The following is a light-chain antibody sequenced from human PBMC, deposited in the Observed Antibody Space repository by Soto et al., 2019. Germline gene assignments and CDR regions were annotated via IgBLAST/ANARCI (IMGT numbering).Light chain of an antibody. V-gene: IGKV1-5*03. CDR1: QYISSW. CDR2: EAS. Sequence: DIPMTQSPSTLSASVGDRVTITCRASQYISSWLAWYQQKPGQAPNLLIYEASTLESGVPSRFSGSGSGTEFTLTISSLQPVDFATYYCQQYNTYPLTFGGGTKVEIK. CDR3: QQYNTYPLT. J-gene: IGKJ4*01.